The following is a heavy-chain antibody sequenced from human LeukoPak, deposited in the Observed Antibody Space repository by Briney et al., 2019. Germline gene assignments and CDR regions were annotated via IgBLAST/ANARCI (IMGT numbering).Heavy chain of an antibody. D-gene: IGHD3-10*01. CDR3: AREVLWFGELGVDY. V-gene: IGHV3-48*04. Sequence: GGSLRLPCAASGFTFSSYSMNWVRQAPGKGLEWVSYISSSSSTIYYADSVKGRFTISRDSAKNSLYLQMNSLRAEDTAVYYCAREVLWFGELGVDYWGQGTLVTVSS. J-gene: IGHJ4*02. CDR2: ISSSSSTI. CDR1: GFTFSSYS.